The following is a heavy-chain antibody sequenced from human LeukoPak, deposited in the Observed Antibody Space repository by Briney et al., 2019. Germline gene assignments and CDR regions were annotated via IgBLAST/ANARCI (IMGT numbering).Heavy chain of an antibody. V-gene: IGHV3-7*01. CDR1: GFTFSSYW. J-gene: IGHJ4*02. Sequence: PGGSLRLSCAASGFTFSSYWMSWVRQAPGKGLEGVANIKQDGSEKYYVDSVKGRFTISRDNAKNSLYLQMNSLRAEDTAVYYCARIPRPVTNHFHFDYWGQGTLVTVSS. CDR3: ARIPRPVTNHFHFDY. D-gene: IGHD4-17*01. CDR2: IKQDGSEK.